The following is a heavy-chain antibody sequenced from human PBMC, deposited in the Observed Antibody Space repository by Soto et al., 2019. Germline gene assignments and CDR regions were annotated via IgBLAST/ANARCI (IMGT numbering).Heavy chain of an antibody. CDR1: GGTFSSYA. CDR3: ASGAVDYYGSGCYRVEGMDV. V-gene: IGHV1-69*12. CDR2: IIPIFGTA. D-gene: IGHD3-10*01. Sequence: QVQLVQSGAEVKKPGSSVKVSCKASGGTFSSYAISWVRQAPGQGLEWMGGIIPIFGTANYAQKFQGRVTITADESTITAYLELSSLRSEDTAVYYCASGAVDYYGSGCYRVEGMDVWGQGTTVTVSS. J-gene: IGHJ6*02.